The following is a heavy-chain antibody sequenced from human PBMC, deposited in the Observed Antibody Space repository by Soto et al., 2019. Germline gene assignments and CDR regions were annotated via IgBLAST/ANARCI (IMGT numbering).Heavy chain of an antibody. D-gene: IGHD6-19*01. Sequence: EVQLLESGGGLVQPGGSLRLSCTASGFIFSSYAMSWVRQAPGKGLEWVSAISASGDNAYDADSVNGRFTISRDRSKSLYLQMKSLRAEDTAIYYCAKFFVAGTRGYFDSWGQGTLVTVSS. J-gene: IGHJ4*02. CDR2: ISASGDNA. V-gene: IGHV3-23*01. CDR3: AKFFVAGTRGYFDS. CDR1: GFIFSSYA.